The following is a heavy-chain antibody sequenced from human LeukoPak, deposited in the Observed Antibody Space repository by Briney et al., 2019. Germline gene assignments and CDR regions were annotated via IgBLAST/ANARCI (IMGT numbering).Heavy chain of an antibody. Sequence: GGSLRLSCAASGFTFSSYAMSWVRQAPGKGPEWVSVIYSGGTTYYADSVKGRFTISRDNSKNTLYLQMNSLRAEDTAVYYCARVNMVQGVTFDFWGQGTLVTVSS. CDR1: GFTFSSYA. D-gene: IGHD3-10*01. CDR2: IYSGGTT. CDR3: ARVNMVQGVTFDF. V-gene: IGHV3-66*01. J-gene: IGHJ4*02.